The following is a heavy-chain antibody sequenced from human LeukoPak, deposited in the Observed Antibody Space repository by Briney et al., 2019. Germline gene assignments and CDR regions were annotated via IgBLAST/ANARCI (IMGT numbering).Heavy chain of an antibody. CDR2: ISAYNGNT. CDR3: ASESNYYDSSGYTPADAFDI. J-gene: IGHJ3*02. V-gene: IGHV1-18*01. CDR1: GYTFTSYG. Sequence: ASVKVSCKASGYTFTSYGISWVRQAPGQGLEWMGWISAYNGNTNYARKLQGRVTMTTDTSTSTAYMELRSLRSDDTAVYYCASESNYYDSSGYTPADAFDIWGQGTMVTVSS. D-gene: IGHD3-22*01.